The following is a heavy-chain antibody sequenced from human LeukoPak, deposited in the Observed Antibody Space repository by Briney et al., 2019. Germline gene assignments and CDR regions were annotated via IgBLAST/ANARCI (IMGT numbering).Heavy chain of an antibody. CDR3: ARGWDYDFWSGSQPFDY. Sequence: SETLSLTCTVSGGSISSYYWSWIRQPAGKGLEWIGRIYTSGSTNYNPSLKSRVTMSVDTSKNQFSLKLSSVTAADTAVYYCARGWDYDFWSGSQPFDYWGQGTLVTVSP. D-gene: IGHD3-3*01. CDR1: GGSISSYY. V-gene: IGHV4-4*07. CDR2: IYTSGST. J-gene: IGHJ4*02.